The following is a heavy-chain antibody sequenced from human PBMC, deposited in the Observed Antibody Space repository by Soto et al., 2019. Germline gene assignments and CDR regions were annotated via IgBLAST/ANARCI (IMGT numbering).Heavy chain of an antibody. V-gene: IGHV4-39*01. J-gene: IGHJ4*02. D-gene: IGHD3-9*01. Sequence: QLQLQASGPGLVKPSETLSLTCSVSDDSINSDKYYCVWIRQPPGKGLEWIGSIYYRGNAYYNPSFQTLVTISLDKSRSQFSLKLNSVTAADSAVYFCARLEGLATISYYFDFWGPGALVTVSS. CDR1: DDSINSDKYY. CDR2: IYYRGNA. CDR3: ARLEGLATISYYFDF.